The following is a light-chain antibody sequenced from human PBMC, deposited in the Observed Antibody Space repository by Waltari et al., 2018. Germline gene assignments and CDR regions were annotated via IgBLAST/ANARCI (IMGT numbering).Light chain of an antibody. V-gene: IGKV1-39*01. J-gene: IGKJ1*01. Sequence: DIQMTQSPSFLSASVGDRVTITCRASQNINIYLNWYQQKPRKAHNVLLYAASSLQSGVTARFSGSGSGTHFTLTISSLRPEDFATYFCQPSYTVPPTFGQGTKVEIK. CDR1: QNINIY. CDR3: QPSYTVPPT. CDR2: AAS.